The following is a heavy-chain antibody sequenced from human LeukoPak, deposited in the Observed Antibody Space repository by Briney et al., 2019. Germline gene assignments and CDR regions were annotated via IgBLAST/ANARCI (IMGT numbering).Heavy chain of an antibody. Sequence: SSETLSLTCAVYGGSFSGYYWSWIRQPPGKGLEWIGEINHSGSTNYNPSLKSRVTISVDTSKNQFSLKLSSVTAADTAVYYCARGSLLWFGEKFDPWGQGTLVTVSS. CDR1: GGSFSGYY. J-gene: IGHJ5*02. D-gene: IGHD3-10*01. CDR3: ARGSLLWFGEKFDP. V-gene: IGHV4-34*01. CDR2: INHSGST.